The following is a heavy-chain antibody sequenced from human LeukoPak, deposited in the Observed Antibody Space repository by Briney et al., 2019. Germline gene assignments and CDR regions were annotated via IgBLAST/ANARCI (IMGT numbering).Heavy chain of an antibody. CDR2: IKPKTDGETT. CDR3: ITPLPYSAQ. D-gene: IGHD2-21*01. V-gene: IGHV3-15*01. Sequence: GGSLRLSCAASGFTFSNAWMSWVRQAPGKGLEWVGRIKPKTDGETTEYAAPVKGRFSISRDDSKNMLYLQMNSLKTEDTAVYYCITPLPYSAQGGQGTLVTVSS. J-gene: IGHJ4*02. CDR1: GFTFSNAW.